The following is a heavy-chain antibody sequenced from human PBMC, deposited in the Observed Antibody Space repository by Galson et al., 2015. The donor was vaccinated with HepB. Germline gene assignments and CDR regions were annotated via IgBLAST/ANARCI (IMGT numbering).Heavy chain of an antibody. J-gene: IGHJ4*02. CDR3: AGGLNTYFDY. Sequence: CAISGDSVSSNSAAWNWIRQSPSRGLEWLGRTCYRSKWYTDYAISVKGRITINADTSKNQFSLQLKSVTPEDTAVYFCAGGLNTYFDYWGQGILVTVAA. CDR2: TCYRSKWYT. D-gene: IGHD2/OR15-2a*01. V-gene: IGHV6-1*01. CDR1: GDSVSSNSAA.